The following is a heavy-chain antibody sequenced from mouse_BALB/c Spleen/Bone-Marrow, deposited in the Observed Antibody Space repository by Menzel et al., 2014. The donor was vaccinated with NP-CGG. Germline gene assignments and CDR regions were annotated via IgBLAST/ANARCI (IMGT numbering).Heavy chain of an antibody. V-gene: IGHV5-12-1*01. Sequence: EVKLMESGGGLVKPGGSLKLSCAASGFAFSSYDMSWVRQTREKRLEWVAYISSGGGSTYYPDTVKGRFNISRDNAKNTLYLQMSSLKSEDTAMYYCARTTPYAMDYWGQGTSVTVSS. CDR2: ISSGGGST. CDR1: GFAFSSYD. J-gene: IGHJ4*01. CDR3: ARTTPYAMDY. D-gene: IGHD5-5*01.